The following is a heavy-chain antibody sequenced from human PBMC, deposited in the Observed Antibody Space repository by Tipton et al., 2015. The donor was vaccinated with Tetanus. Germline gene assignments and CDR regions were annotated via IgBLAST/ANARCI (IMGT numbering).Heavy chain of an antibody. J-gene: IGHJ4*02. CDR2: ISWNSGSI. D-gene: IGHD3-10*01. Sequence: SLRLSCAASGFTFDDYAMHWVRQAPGKGLEWVSGISWNSGSIGYADSVKGRFTISRDNAKNSLYLQMNSLRAEDTAVYYCAKDSLWFGGGSGGQGTLVTVSS. CDR1: GFTFDDYA. CDR3: AKDSLWFGGGS. V-gene: IGHV3-9*01.